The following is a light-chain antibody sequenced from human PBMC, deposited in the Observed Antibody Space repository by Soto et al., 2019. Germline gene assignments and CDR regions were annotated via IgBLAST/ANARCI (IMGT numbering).Light chain of an antibody. CDR1: QSLLYSDGNTY. V-gene: IGKV2-30*01. CDR2: KVS. CDR3: MQATHWPRT. Sequence: DVVMTQSPLSLPVTLGQPASISCRSSQSLLYSDGNTYLNWFHQRPGQSPRRLIYKVSIRDSGVPDRVGGTGSCTDFTLSISSVEADAVGIYYCMQATHWPRTFGQGTRLDIK. J-gene: IGKJ1*01.